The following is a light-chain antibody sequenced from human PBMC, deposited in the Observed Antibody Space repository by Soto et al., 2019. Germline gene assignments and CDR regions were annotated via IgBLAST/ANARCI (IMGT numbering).Light chain of an antibody. CDR2: EVS. Sequence: QSALTQPASVSGSPGQSITISCTGTNSDVGGYNYVSWYQQHPGKAPKLMIYEVSNRPSGVSNRFSGSKSGNTASLTISGLQAEDEADYYCSSYTSSSTLEVFGGGTKLTV. J-gene: IGLJ2*01. CDR1: NSDVGGYNY. V-gene: IGLV2-14*01. CDR3: SSYTSSSTLEV.